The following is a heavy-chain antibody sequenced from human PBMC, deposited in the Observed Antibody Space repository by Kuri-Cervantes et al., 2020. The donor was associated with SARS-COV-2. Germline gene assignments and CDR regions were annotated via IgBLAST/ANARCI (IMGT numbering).Heavy chain of an antibody. CDR1: GFTFSSYG. CDR2: IRYDGVNK. V-gene: IGHV3-30*02. D-gene: IGHD3-22*01. Sequence: GGSLRLSCAASGFTFSSYGMLWVRQAPGKGLEWVAFIRYDGVNKYYADSVKGRFTISRDNSKNTLYLQMNSLRAEDTAVYYCAKTAGGPYYYDSSGHYYFDYWGQGTLVTVSS. J-gene: IGHJ4*02. CDR3: AKTAGGPYYYDSSGHYYFDY.